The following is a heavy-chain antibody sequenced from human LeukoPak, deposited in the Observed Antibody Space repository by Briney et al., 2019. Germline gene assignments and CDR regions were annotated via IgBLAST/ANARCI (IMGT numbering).Heavy chain of an antibody. J-gene: IGHJ4*02. Sequence: SETLSLTCTVSGGSISSYYWGWIRQPPGKGLEWIGYIYYSGSTNYNPSLKSRVTISVDTSENQFSLKLSSVAAADTAVYYCARIIAVAGKVLELDYWGQGTLVTVSS. D-gene: IGHD6-19*01. CDR3: ARIIAVAGKVLELDY. CDR2: IYYSGST. V-gene: IGHV4-59*01. CDR1: GGSISSYY.